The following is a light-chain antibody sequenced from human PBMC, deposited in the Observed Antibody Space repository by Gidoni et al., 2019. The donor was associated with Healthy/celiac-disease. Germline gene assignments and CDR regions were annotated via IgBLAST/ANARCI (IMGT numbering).Light chain of an antibody. CDR1: QGISND. J-gene: IGKJ3*01. CDR3: LRHNSYTRFT. CDR2: AAS. Sequence: DIQLTQSPSSLSASVGDRATITCRASQGISNDLGWYQQKPGKAPKRLIYAASSLQSGVPSRFSGSGSGTEFTLTISSLQPEDFATYYCLRHNSYTRFTFGPGTKVDIK. V-gene: IGKV1-17*01.